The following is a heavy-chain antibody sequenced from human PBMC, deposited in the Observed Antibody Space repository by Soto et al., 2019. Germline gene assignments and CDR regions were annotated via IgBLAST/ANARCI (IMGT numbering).Heavy chain of an antibody. Sequence: QLQLQESGSELLKPSQTLSHTCAVSGGSISSGGYSWSWIRQPPGKGLEWIAYIYHSGSTYYNPSLKSRVTISVDRSKNQFSLKLSSVTAADTAVYSCARVPDYWGQGTLVTVSS. CDR2: IYHSGST. V-gene: IGHV4-30-2*01. J-gene: IGHJ4*02. CDR1: GGSISSGGYS. CDR3: ARVPDY.